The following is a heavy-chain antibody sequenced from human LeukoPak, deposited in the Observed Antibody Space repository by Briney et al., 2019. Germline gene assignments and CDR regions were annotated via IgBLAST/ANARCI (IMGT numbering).Heavy chain of an antibody. CDR2: IYYTGST. CDR1: GGSISTNSHY. J-gene: IGHJ5*02. V-gene: IGHV4-39*02. CDR3: ARAPPGP. Sequence: SETLSLTCTVSGGSISTNSHYWAWIRQPPGKGLEWIGSIYYTGSTYYNPSLKSRLTISVDTSKNQFSLNLSSVTAADTAVYYCARAPPGPWGQGILVTVSS.